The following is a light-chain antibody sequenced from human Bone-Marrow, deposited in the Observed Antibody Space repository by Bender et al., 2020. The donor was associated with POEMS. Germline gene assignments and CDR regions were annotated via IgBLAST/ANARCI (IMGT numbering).Light chain of an antibody. V-gene: IGLV3-1*01. J-gene: IGLJ3*02. CDR1: TLGNRY. CDR2: GDD. Sequence: SYELTQPPSVSVSPGQTASISCSGDTLGNRYISWYQQKPGQSPVLVISGDDTRPSGIPERFSGSNSGNTATLTISGTQAMDEADYYCQAWDSSLAVFGGGTKLTVL. CDR3: QAWDSSLAV.